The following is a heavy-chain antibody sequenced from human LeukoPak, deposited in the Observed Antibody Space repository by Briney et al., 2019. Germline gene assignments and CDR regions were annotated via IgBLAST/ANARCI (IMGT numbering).Heavy chain of an antibody. Sequence: GGSLRLSCAASGFTFSAKWMSWVRQAPGKGLEWVANIKQDGSERYYVDSVKGRFTISRDNAKNAVYLQMNSLRAEDTAVYYCARDDTWSGYSFDYWGQGTLVTVSS. CDR3: ARDDTWSGYSFDY. CDR1: GFTFSAKW. D-gene: IGHD3-3*01. CDR2: IKQDGSER. J-gene: IGHJ4*02. V-gene: IGHV3-7*01.